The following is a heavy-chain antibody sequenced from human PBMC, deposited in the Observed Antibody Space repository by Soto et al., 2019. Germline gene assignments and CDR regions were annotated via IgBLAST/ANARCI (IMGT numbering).Heavy chain of an antibody. J-gene: IGHJ6*02. CDR2: IHYSGYS. V-gene: IGHV4-39*01. CDR3: AKSGWRTTPNGLDV. Sequence: QLQLQESGPGLVKPSETLSLTCTVSGGSISSSSYYWGWIRQPPGKGLEWIGTIHYSGYSYYNPSLNSQVTISVDTSKNQFYLKVTSVTGADTAVYYCAKSGWRTTPNGLDVWGQGTPVTVSS. CDR1: GGSISSSSYY. D-gene: IGHD6-19*01.